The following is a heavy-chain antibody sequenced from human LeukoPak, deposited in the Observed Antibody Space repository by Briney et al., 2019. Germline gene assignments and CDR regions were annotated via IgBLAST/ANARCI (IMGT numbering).Heavy chain of an antibody. CDR2: IGGSGSYT. J-gene: IGHJ4*02. CDR3: ARDWYDY. Sequence: GGSLRLSCAASGFTFSTYAMIWVRHAPGKGLEWVSVIGGSGSYTYYADSVKGRFTISRDNSKDTLYLQMNSLRAEDTAVYYCARDWYDYWGQGTLVTVSS. CDR1: GFTFSTYA. V-gene: IGHV3-23*01. D-gene: IGHD6-13*01.